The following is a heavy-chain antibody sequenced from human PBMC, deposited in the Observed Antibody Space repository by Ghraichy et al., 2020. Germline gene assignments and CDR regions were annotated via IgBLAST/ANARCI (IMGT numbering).Heavy chain of an antibody. CDR3: ARQDCSSSSCYAAGRLVYYYYGMDV. CDR2: IYFSGST. V-gene: IGHV4-39*01. J-gene: IGHJ6*02. Sequence: SETLSLTCTVSGGSISSSTYYWAWIRQPPGKGLEWIGNIYFSGSTYYNPSLKSRVTISVDTSKKQFSLKLSSVTAADTAVYYCARQDCSSSSCYAAGRLVYYYYGMDVWGQGTTVTVSS. CDR1: GGSISSSTYY. D-gene: IGHD2-2*01.